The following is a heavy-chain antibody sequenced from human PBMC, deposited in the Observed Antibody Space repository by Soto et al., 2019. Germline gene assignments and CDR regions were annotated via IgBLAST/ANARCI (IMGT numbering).Heavy chain of an antibody. J-gene: IGHJ6*02. CDR3: IRSYTASYYYYGMDV. Sequence: GGSLRLSCAASGFTFSNAWMSWVRQDPGKGLEWVGRIKSKTDGGTTDYAAPVKGRFTISRDDSKNTLYLQMNSLKTEDTAVYYCIRSYTASYYYYGMDVWGQGTTVTVSS. CDR1: GFTFSNAW. CDR2: IKSKTDGGTT. D-gene: IGHD2-2*02. V-gene: IGHV3-15*01.